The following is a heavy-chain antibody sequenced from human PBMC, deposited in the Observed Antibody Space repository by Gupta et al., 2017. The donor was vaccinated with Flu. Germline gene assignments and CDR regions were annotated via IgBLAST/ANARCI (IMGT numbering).Heavy chain of an antibody. J-gene: IGHJ6*02. D-gene: IGHD6-19*01. Sequence: QAPGQGLECMGWINYYTANTKYAQNFQGRVTMTRDTSTSIVYMELTSLRSDDTAVYYCARLSTGWDMKFSMDVWGQGTTVTVSS. V-gene: IGHV1-18*01. CDR2: INYYTANT. CDR3: ARLSTGWDMKFSMDV.